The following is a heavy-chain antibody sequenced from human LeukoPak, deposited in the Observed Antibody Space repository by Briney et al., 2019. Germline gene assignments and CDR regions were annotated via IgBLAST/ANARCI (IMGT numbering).Heavy chain of an antibody. CDR3: ARSIAAAPGSFDI. V-gene: IGHV3-21*01. Sequence: GRSLRLSCAASGFTFSSYSMNWVRQAPGKGLEWVSSISSSYIYYADSVKGRFTISRDNAKNSLYLQMNSLRAEDTAVYYCARSIAAAPGSFDIWGQGTMVTVSS. CDR1: GFTFSSYS. D-gene: IGHD6-13*01. CDR2: ISSSYI. J-gene: IGHJ3*02.